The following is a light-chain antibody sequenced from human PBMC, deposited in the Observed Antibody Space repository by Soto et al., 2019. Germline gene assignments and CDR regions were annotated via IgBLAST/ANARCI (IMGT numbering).Light chain of an antibody. CDR1: QSVSRY. V-gene: IGKV3-11*01. CDR3: QQRSNWPVT. J-gene: IGKJ1*01. Sequence: EIVLTQSPGTLSLSPGERATLSCRASQSVSRYLAWYQQKPGQAPRLLIYDASTRATGISASFSGSGSGTAFILTISSLEPEDFAMYYCQQRSNWPVTFGQGTKVEVK. CDR2: DAS.